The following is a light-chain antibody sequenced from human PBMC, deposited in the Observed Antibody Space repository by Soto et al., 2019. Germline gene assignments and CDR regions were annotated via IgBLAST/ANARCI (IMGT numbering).Light chain of an antibody. CDR2: GAS. Sequence: EIVLTQSPGTLSLSSGERATLSCRASQSVSSNYLAWYQQKPGQAPRLLIYGASSRATGIPDRFSGSGSGTDFTLTINSLDPEDFAVYYCQQYGTSPYTFAQGTKVVIK. J-gene: IGKJ2*01. CDR3: QQYGTSPYT. V-gene: IGKV3-20*01. CDR1: QSVSSNY.